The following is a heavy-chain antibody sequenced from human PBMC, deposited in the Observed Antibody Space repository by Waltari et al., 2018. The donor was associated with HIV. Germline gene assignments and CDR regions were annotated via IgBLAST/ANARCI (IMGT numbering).Heavy chain of an antibody. CDR3: ARGSWGSGMDV. V-gene: IGHV4-34*02. CDR2: INHSGSI. J-gene: IGHJ6*02. CDR1: IGSLHGYY. Sequence: VLLQQRGAGLLKPSETVSLTCTVYIGSLHGYYWSWIRQPPGKGLECIGEINHSGSIKYNPSLKGRVIISVDRYKNQFSLKLTSVTAADTALYYCARGSWGSGMDVWGRGTTVIVSS. D-gene: IGHD7-27*01.